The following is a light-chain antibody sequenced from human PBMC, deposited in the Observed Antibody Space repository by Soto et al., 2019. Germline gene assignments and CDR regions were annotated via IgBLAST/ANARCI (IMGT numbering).Light chain of an antibody. CDR3: QQYDNPTSYT. CDR2: RAS. V-gene: IGKV1-33*01. CDR1: QDISNY. J-gene: IGKJ2*01. Sequence: DIQMSQSPSSLSASVGDRVTITCQASQDISNYLNWYQHKPGKAPKLLIFRASNLETGVPSRFSGGRSGTQFTFSISSMQPEDIATYYCQQYDNPTSYTFVPGTKLEIK.